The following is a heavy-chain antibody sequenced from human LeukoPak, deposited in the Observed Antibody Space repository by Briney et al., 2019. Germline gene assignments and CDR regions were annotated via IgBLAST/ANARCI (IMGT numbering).Heavy chain of an antibody. J-gene: IGHJ5*02. V-gene: IGHV1-2*02. CDR3: ARGLKSAYSWFDP. CDR1: GYTFTGYY. Sequence: GASVKVSCKASGYTFTGYYMHWVRQAPGQGLEWMGWINPNSGGTNYAQKFQGRVTMTRDTSISTAYMELSRLRSDDTAIYYCARGLKSAYSWFDPWGQGTLVTVS. D-gene: IGHD3-16*01. CDR2: INPNSGGT.